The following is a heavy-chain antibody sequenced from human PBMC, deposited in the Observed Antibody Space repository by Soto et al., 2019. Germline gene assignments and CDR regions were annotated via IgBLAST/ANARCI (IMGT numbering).Heavy chain of an antibody. D-gene: IGHD3-3*01. Sequence: GGSLRLSCAASGFTFSSYWMSWVRQAPGKGLEWVANIKQDGSEKYYVDSVKGRFTISRDNAKNSLYLQMNTLRAEDTAVYYCARELRFLEWPLADAFDIWGQGTMVTVSS. V-gene: IGHV3-7*03. J-gene: IGHJ3*02. CDR2: IKQDGSEK. CDR1: GFTFSSYW. CDR3: ARELRFLEWPLADAFDI.